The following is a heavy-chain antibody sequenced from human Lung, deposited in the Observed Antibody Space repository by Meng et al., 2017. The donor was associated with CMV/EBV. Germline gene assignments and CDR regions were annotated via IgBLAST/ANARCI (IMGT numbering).Heavy chain of an antibody. V-gene: IGHV3-9*01. CDR2: ISGNTGFI. J-gene: IGHJ6*02. Sequence: XXRLSCAASGFTFDDFAMHWVRQTPGEGLEWVSGISGNTGFIGYADSVKGRFTISRDKAKKTLSLQMNTLRSEDTALYYCAKGGGERVTFDAMDVWGQGTXVTGAS. D-gene: IGHD2-21*02. CDR1: GFTFDDFA. CDR3: AKGGGERVTFDAMDV.